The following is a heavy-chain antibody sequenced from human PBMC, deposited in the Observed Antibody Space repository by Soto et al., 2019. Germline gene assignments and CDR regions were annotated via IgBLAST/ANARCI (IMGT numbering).Heavy chain of an antibody. CDR3: AREPSYGDFYYYYYYMDV. CDR1: GFTFSSYG. CDR2: IWYDGSNK. Sequence: GGSLRLSCAASGFTFSSYGMHWVRQAPGKGLEWVAVIWYDGSNKYYADSVKGRFTISRDNSKNTLYLQMNSLRAEDTAVYYCAREPSYGDFYYYYYYMDVWGKGTTVTVSS. D-gene: IGHD4-17*01. J-gene: IGHJ6*03. V-gene: IGHV3-33*01.